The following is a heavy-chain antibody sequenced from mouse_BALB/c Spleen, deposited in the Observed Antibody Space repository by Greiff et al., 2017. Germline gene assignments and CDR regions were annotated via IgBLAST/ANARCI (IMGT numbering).Heavy chain of an antibody. V-gene: IGHV14-3*02. CDR1: GFNIKDTY. CDR2: IDPANGNT. J-gene: IGHJ2*01. CDR3: ARGSPPGYFDY. Sequence: VQLQHSGAELVKPGASVKLSCTASGFNIKDTYMHWVKQRPEQGLEWIGRIDPANGNTKYDPKFQGKATITADTSSNTAYLQLSSLTSEDTAVYYCARGSPPGYFDYWGQGTTLTVSS.